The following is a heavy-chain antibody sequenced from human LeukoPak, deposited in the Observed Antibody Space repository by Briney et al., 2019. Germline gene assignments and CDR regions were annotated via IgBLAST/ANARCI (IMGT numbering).Heavy chain of an antibody. V-gene: IGHV3-20*04. CDR1: GFTFDDYG. D-gene: IGHD4-17*01. J-gene: IGHJ4*02. CDR2: INWNGGST. CDR3: ARVDYGDYGEGGSYFDY. Sequence: GGSLRLSCAASGFTFDDYGMSWVRQAPGKGLEWVSGINWNGGSTGYADSVEGRFTISRDNAKNSLYLQMNSLRAEDTALYYCARVDYGDYGEGGSYFDYWGQGTLVTVSS.